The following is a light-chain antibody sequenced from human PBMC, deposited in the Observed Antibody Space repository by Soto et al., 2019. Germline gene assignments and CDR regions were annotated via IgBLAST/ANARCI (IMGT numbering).Light chain of an antibody. CDR2: GAS. V-gene: IGKV3-15*01. Sequence: EIVMTQSPATLSVSPGERATLSCRASQSVSSNLAWYQQKPCQAPRLLIYGASTRATGIPARFSGSGSGTEFTLPLSSLQSEDFAVYYCQQYNNWPPWTFGQGTKVEIK. CDR3: QQYNNWPPWT. CDR1: QSVSSN. J-gene: IGKJ1*01.